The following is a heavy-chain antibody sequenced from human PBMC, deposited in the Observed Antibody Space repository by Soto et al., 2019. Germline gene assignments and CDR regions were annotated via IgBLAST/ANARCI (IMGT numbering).Heavy chain of an antibody. CDR3: ARTYQLLRFNWFDP. CDR2: IYYSGST. V-gene: IGHV4-30-4*01. Sequence: SETLSLTCTVSGVSISSGGYYWSWIRQPPGKGLEWIGYIYYSGSTYYNPSLKSRVTISVDTSKNQFSLKLSSVTAADTAVYYCARTYQLLRFNWFDPWGQGTLVTVSS. D-gene: IGHD2-2*01. J-gene: IGHJ5*02. CDR1: GVSISSGGYY.